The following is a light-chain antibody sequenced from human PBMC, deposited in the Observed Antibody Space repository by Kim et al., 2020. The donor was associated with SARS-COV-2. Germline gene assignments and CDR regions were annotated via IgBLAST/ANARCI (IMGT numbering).Light chain of an antibody. Sequence: AAGERAILSCRASRSVSRNSLAWDQQKPGQAPRLLIYDASSRATGIPDRFSGSGSGTDFTLTINRLAPEDFAVYFWQQYDNSVLTFGGGTKVDIK. CDR1: RSVSRNS. CDR3: QQYDNSVLT. CDR2: DAS. J-gene: IGKJ4*01. V-gene: IGKV3-20*01.